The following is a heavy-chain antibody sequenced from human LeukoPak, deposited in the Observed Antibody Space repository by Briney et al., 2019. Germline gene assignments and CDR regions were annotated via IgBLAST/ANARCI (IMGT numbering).Heavy chain of an antibody. CDR2: IYTSGST. CDR3: ARVGYYYDSSGYPPFDY. D-gene: IGHD3-22*01. J-gene: IGHJ4*02. Sequence: PSETLSLTCTVSGGSFSSYYWSWIRQPAGKGLEWIGRIYTSGSTNYNPSLTSRVTMSVDTSKNQFSLKLSSLTAADTAVYYCARVGYYYDSSGYPPFDYWGQGTLVTVSS. CDR1: GGSFSSYY. V-gene: IGHV4-4*07.